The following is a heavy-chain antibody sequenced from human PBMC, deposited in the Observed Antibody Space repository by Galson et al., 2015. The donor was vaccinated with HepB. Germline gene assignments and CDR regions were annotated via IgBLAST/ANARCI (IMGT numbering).Heavy chain of an antibody. V-gene: IGHV3-21*01. CDR3: ARETRAWSSDY. J-gene: IGHJ4*02. D-gene: IGHD6-19*01. CDR2: ISSSSSYI. CDR1: GFTFSSYS. Sequence: SLRLSCAASGFTFSSYSMNWVRQAPGKGLAWVSSISSSSSYIYYADSVKGRFTISRDNAKNSLYLQMNSLRAEDTAVYYCARETRAWSSDYWGQGTLVTVSS.